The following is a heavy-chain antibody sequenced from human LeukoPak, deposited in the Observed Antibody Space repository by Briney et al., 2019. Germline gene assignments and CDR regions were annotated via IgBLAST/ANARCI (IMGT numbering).Heavy chain of an antibody. Sequence: SETLSLTCTVSGGSISSYYWSWIRQPPGKGLEWIGYIYYSGSTNYNPSLKSRVTISVDTSKNQFSLKLSSVTTADTAVYYCARWGGLAYCGGDCYSGWFDPWGQGTLVTVSS. V-gene: IGHV4-59*01. CDR3: ARWGGLAYCGGDCYSGWFDP. D-gene: IGHD2-21*02. J-gene: IGHJ5*02. CDR1: GGSISSYY. CDR2: IYYSGST.